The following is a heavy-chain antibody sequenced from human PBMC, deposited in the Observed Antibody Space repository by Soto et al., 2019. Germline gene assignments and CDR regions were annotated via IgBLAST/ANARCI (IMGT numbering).Heavy chain of an antibody. D-gene: IGHD6-25*01. CDR2: IYYSGST. J-gene: IGHJ5*02. Sequence: PSETLSLTCTLSGGSISSYYWSWIRQPPGKGLEWIGYIYYSGSTNCNPSLKSRVTISVDTSKNQFSLKLSSVTAADTAVYYCARPHGGSSGWDNWFDPWGQGTLVTVSS. V-gene: IGHV4-59*01. CDR3: ARPHGGSSGWDNWFDP. CDR1: GGSISSYY.